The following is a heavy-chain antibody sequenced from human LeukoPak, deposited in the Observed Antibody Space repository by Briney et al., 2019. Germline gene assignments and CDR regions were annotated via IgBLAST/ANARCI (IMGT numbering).Heavy chain of an antibody. V-gene: IGHV4-4*07. J-gene: IGHJ3*02. CDR3: ARDLEGVTDSHLFDI. CDR1: GGSISTYY. D-gene: IGHD2-21*01. CDR2: SYTSGST. Sequence: SETVSLTCTVSGGSISTYYWSWIRQPAGKGLDWIGRSYTSGSTNYNPSLKSRVTMSVDTSKNQFSLRLSSVTAADTAVYYCARDLEGVTDSHLFDIWGQGTMATVSS.